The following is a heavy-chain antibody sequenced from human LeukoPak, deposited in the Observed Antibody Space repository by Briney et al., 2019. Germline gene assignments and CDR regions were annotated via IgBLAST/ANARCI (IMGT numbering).Heavy chain of an antibody. CDR2: ISYDGSNK. J-gene: IGHJ4*02. CDR3: ARGRYYYDSSGYDRVD. Sequence: GRSLRLSCAASGFTFSSYAMHWVRQAPGKGLEWVAVISYDGSNKYYADSVKGRFTISRDNSKNTLYLQMNSLRAEDTAVYYCARGRYYYDSSGYDRVDWGQGTLVTVSS. CDR1: GFTFSSYA. V-gene: IGHV3-30-3*01. D-gene: IGHD3-22*01.